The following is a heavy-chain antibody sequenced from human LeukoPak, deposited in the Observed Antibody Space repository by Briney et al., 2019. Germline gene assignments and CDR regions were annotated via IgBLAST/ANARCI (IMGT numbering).Heavy chain of an antibody. Sequence: ASVKVSCKASGYTFTGYYMHWVRQAPGQWLEGMGWINPNSGGTNYAQKLQVRVTMTRDTFISTAYMELRRLRSEDTAVSSCARDLKQWLANTEYWRQGTLVNVSS. V-gene: IGHV1-2*02. CDR2: INPNSGGT. CDR1: GYTFTGYY. J-gene: IGHJ4*02. CDR3: ARDLKQWLANTEY. D-gene: IGHD6-19*01.